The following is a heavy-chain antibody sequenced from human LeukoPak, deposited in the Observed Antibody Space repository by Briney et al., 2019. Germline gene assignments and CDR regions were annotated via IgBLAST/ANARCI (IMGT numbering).Heavy chain of an antibody. V-gene: IGHV3-53*01. D-gene: IGHD6-13*01. CDR1: GFIVSDNY. Sequence: GGSLRLSCAGSGFIVSDNYMSWVRQAPGKGLEWVSVIYSGGTTYYADSVKGRFTISRDNAKNSLYLQMNSLRAEDTAVYFCASYRYSSSCYIYWGQGTLVTVSS. J-gene: IGHJ4*02. CDR2: IYSGGTT. CDR3: ASYRYSSSCYIY.